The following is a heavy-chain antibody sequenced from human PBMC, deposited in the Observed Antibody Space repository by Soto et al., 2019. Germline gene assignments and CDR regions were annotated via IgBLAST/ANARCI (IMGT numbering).Heavy chain of an antibody. D-gene: IGHD3-10*01. J-gene: IGHJ4*02. CDR1: GYTFTSSG. CDR3: AREMVRGAGSDY. V-gene: IGHV1-18*01. CDR2: ISTYNGNT. Sequence: ASVKVSCKASGYTFTSSGISWVRQAPGQGLEWMGWISTYNGNTKYAQKLQGRVTMTTDTSTSTAYMELRSLRSDDTAVFYCAREMVRGAGSDYWGQGTLVTVSS.